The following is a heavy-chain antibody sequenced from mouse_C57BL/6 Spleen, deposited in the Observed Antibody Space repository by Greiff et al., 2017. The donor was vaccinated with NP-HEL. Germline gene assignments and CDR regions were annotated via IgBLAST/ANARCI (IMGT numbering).Heavy chain of an antibody. D-gene: IGHD2-5*01. Sequence: VQLQQPGAELVRPGSSVKLSCKASGYTFTSYWMHWVKQRPIQGLEWIGNIDPSDSETHYNQKFKDKATLTVDKSSSTAYMQLSSLTSEDSAVYYCAREDAYYSNYAHFDYWGQGTTLTVSS. CDR2: IDPSDSET. V-gene: IGHV1-52*01. CDR3: AREDAYYSNYAHFDY. CDR1: GYTFTSYW. J-gene: IGHJ2*01.